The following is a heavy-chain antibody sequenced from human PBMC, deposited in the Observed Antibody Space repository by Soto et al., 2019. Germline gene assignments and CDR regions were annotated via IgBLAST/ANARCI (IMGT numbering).Heavy chain of an antibody. CDR1: GFTFSSYA. Sequence: GGSLRLSCAASGFTFSSYAMSWVRQAPGKGLEWVSAISGSGGSTYYADSVKGRFTISRDNSKNTLYLQMNSLGAEDTAVYYCAKNGDDILTGNNYYYYYYMDVWGKGTTVTVSS. J-gene: IGHJ6*03. V-gene: IGHV3-23*01. D-gene: IGHD3-9*01. CDR2: ISGSGGST. CDR3: AKNGDDILTGNNYYYYYYMDV.